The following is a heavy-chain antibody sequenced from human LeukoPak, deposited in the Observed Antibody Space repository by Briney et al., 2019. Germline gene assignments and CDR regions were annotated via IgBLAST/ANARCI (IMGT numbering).Heavy chain of an antibody. V-gene: IGHV4-34*01. CDR3: ASRIRRWFDP. D-gene: IGHD3-3*02. CDR2: INHSGST. Sequence: SETLSLTCAVYGGSFSGYYWSWIRQPPGKGLEWIGEINHSGSTNYNPSLKSRVTISVDTSKNQFSLELSSVTAADTAVYYCASRIRRWFDPWGQGTLVTVSS. CDR1: GGSFSGYY. J-gene: IGHJ5*02.